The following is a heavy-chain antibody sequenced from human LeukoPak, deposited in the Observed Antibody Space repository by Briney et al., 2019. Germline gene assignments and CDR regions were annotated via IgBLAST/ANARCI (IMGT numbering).Heavy chain of an antibody. V-gene: IGHV1-2*02. CDR1: GYTFTDSY. D-gene: IGHD4-23*01. CDR3: ARDRGGNSLDF. J-gene: IGHJ4*02. CDR2: INPNSDT. Sequence: ASVKVSCKASGYTFTDSYMHWMRQAPGQGLEWMGWINPNSDTNYAQKFQGRVTMTRDTSISTADMELNSLRSDDTGVYYCARDRGGNSLDFWGQGTLVTVSS.